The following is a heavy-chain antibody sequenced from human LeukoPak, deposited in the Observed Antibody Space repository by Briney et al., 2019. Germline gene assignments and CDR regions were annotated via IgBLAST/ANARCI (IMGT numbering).Heavy chain of an antibody. J-gene: IGHJ4*02. D-gene: IGHD3-9*01. V-gene: IGHV3-30*02. Sequence: SGGSLRLSXAASGFTFSSYGMHWVRQAPGKGLEWVAFIRYDGSNKYYADSVKGRFTISRDNSKNTLYLQMNSLRAEDTALYYCAKDYDDKFDYWGQGTLVTVSS. CDR2: IRYDGSNK. CDR1: GFTFSSYG. CDR3: AKDYDDKFDY.